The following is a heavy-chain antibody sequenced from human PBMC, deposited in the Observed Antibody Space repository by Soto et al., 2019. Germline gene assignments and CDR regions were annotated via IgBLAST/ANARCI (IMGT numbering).Heavy chain of an antibody. D-gene: IGHD2-15*01. CDR2: IHYSGST. Sequence: SETLSLTCTVSGGSISSGDYSWSWIRQPPGKGLEWIGYIHYSGSTSYNPSLKSRLTLSVDTSKNQFSLKLNSVTAADTAVYYCARDGHCSGGSCYSGDFDIWGQGRMVTVSS. V-gene: IGHV4-30-4*01. J-gene: IGHJ3*02. CDR1: GGSISSGDYS. CDR3: ARDGHCSGGSCYSGDFDI.